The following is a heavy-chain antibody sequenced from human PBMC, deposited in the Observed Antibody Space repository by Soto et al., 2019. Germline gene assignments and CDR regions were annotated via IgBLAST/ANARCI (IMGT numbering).Heavy chain of an antibody. V-gene: IGHV3-73*01. CDR2: IRTKSNNFAT. D-gene: IGHD3-22*01. J-gene: IGHJ4*02. CDR1: GFTLSGSD. CDR3: EKVRGTMIVVDPFDY. Sequence: QTGGSLRLSCAASGFTLSGSDIHWVRQASGKGLEWVGRIRTKSNNFATSYAESVRGRFTISRDNSKNTLYLQMNSLRAEDTAVYYCEKVRGTMIVVDPFDYWGQGTLVTVSS.